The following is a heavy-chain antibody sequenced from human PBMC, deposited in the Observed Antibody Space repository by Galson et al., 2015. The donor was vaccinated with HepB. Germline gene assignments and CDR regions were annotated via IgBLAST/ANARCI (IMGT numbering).Heavy chain of an antibody. Sequence: SVKVSCKASGDTFTNYGISWVRQAPGQGLEWMGWISAYNGNTNYTQKFQGRVTMTTDTSASTAYMELRSLRSDDTAVYYCVRDQRRAGNWFDPWGQGTLVTVSS. V-gene: IGHV1-18*01. J-gene: IGHJ5*02. CDR2: ISAYNGNT. CDR1: GDTFTNYG. CDR3: VRDQRRAGNWFDP.